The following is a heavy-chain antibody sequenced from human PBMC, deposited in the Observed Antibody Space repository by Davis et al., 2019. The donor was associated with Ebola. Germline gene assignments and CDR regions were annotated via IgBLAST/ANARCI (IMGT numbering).Heavy chain of an antibody. Sequence: GSLRLSCAVSGGSISSSNWWSWVRQAPGKGLEWLGEIDHSGTTNYNSSLKSRVTISVDTSKNQFSLKLSSVTAADTAVYYCARGGRATWYYYYYGMDVWGQGTTVTVSS. CDR1: GGSISSSNW. CDR2: IDHSGTT. V-gene: IGHV4-4*02. J-gene: IGHJ6*02. D-gene: IGHD1-26*01. CDR3: ARGGRATWYYYYYGMDV.